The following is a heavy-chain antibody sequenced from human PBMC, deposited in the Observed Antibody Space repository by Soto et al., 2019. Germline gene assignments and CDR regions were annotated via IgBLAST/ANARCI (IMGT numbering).Heavy chain of an antibody. CDR2: ISAYNGNT. CDR1: GYSFTSYG. CDR3: ARDPDYSAYVGGWFDP. V-gene: IGHV1-18*01. D-gene: IGHD4-17*01. J-gene: IGHJ5*02. Sequence: ASVKVSCKASGYSFTSYGISWVRQAPGQGLEWMEWISAYNGNTNYAQKLKGRVTMTTDTSASTAYRELITLTSDETAVYYCARDPDYSAYVGGWFDPWGQGTLVTVSS.